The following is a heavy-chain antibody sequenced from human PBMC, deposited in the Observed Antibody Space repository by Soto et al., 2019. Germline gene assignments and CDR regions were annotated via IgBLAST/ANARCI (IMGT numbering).Heavy chain of an antibody. Sequence: GGSLRLSCAASGFTFSSYWMSWVRQAPGKGLEWVANIKQDGSEKYYVDSVKGRFTISRDNAKNSLYLQMNSLRAEDTAVYYCARRWRPPWGGYYFDYWGHGTLVTVSS. D-gene: IGHD2-21*01. V-gene: IGHV3-7*01. CDR3: ARRWRPPWGGYYFDY. CDR1: GFTFSSYW. CDR2: IKQDGSEK. J-gene: IGHJ4*01.